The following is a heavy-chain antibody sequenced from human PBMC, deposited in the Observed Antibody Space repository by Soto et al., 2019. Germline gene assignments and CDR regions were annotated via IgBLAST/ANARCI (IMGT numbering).Heavy chain of an antibody. J-gene: IGHJ6*02. CDR1: GYTFTGYY. V-gene: IGHV1-2*04. D-gene: IGHD1-1*01. Sequence: QVQLVQSGAEVKKPGASVKVSCKASGYTFTGYYMHWVRQAPGRGLEWMGWINPNSGGTNYVQKFQRWVTMTRETSISTAYMALSRLRSYDTAVYYCARDGNWERNYGMVVWGQGTTVTVSS. CDR3: ARDGNWERNYGMVV. CDR2: INPNSGGT.